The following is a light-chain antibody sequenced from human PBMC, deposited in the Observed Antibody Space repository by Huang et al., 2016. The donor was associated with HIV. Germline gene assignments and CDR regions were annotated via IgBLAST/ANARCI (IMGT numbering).Light chain of an antibody. J-gene: IGKJ2*01. Sequence: DIQMTQSPSSLSAFVGDKVTITCQASQDIRNYLSWDQHKPGRAPKPLIFDASSLETGVPSRFSGSGSGTYFTLTIASLQPEDVATYYCQHYDDPYTFGQGTKLEIK. V-gene: IGKV1-33*01. CDR3: QHYDDPYT. CDR1: QDIRNY. CDR2: DAS.